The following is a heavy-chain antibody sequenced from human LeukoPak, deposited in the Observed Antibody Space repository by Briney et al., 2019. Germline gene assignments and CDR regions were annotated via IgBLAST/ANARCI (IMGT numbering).Heavy chain of an antibody. J-gene: IGHJ1*01. CDR3: ANGEWFGDPVVADYFQH. Sequence: ASVKVSCKASGGTFSSYAISWVRQAPGQGLEWMGGIIPIFGTANYAQKFQGRVTITAIESTSTAYMELSSLRSEDTAVYCCANGEWFGDPVVADYFQHWGQGTLATVSS. D-gene: IGHD3-10*01. CDR1: GGTFSSYA. CDR2: IIPIFGTA. V-gene: IGHV1-69*13.